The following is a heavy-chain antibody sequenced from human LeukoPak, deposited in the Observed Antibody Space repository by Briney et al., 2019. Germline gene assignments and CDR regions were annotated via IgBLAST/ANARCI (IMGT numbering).Heavy chain of an antibody. Sequence: GASVKVSCKASGYTFTSYAMNWERQAPGQGLEWMGWINTNTGNPTYAQGFTGRFVFSLDTSVSTAYLQISSLKAEDTAVYYCARRGYSYGYYWFDPWGQGTLVTVSS. J-gene: IGHJ5*02. V-gene: IGHV7-4-1*02. CDR2: INTNTGNP. D-gene: IGHD5-18*01. CDR1: GYTFTSYA. CDR3: ARRGYSYGYYWFDP.